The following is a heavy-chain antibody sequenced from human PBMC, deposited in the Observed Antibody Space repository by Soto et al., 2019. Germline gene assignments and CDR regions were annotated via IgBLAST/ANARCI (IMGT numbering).Heavy chain of an antibody. Sequence: SETLSLTCAVYGGSFSGYYWSWIRQPRGKGLEWIGEINHSGSTNYNPSLTSRVTISIDTSKNQFSLKLSSVTAADTAVYYCARSRISRLSDYWGQGTLVTVSS. CDR2: INHSGST. V-gene: IGHV4-34*01. J-gene: IGHJ4*02. CDR3: ARSRISRLSDY. CDR1: GGSFSGYY. D-gene: IGHD6-25*01.